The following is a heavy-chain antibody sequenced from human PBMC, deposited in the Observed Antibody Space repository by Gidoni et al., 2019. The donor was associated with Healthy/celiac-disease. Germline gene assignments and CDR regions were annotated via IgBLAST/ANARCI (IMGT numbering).Heavy chain of an antibody. Sequence: QMQLQESGQGLVKTSETLSLTCTVPGGSIRSYYWSWIRQPPGKGLEWIGYIYYSGSTNYNPSLKSRVTISVDTSKNQFSLKLSSVTAADTAVYYCARGGLAGITMVRGNGMDVWGQGTTVTVSS. J-gene: IGHJ6*02. CDR2: IYYSGST. CDR1: GGSIRSYY. D-gene: IGHD3-10*01. CDR3: ARGGLAGITMVRGNGMDV. V-gene: IGHV4-59*01.